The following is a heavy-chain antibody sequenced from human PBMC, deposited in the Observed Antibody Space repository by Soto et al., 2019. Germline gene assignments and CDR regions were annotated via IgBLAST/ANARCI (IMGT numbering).Heavy chain of an antibody. Sequence: SETLSLTCAVYCGSFSGYYWSWIRQPPGKGLEWIGEINHSGSTNYNPSLKSRVTISIDTSKNQFSLKLSSVTAADTAVYYCARGKGSSWYYYYYGMDVWGQGTTVTVSS. CDR3: ARGKGSSWYYYYYGMDV. CDR2: INHSGST. D-gene: IGHD6-13*01. V-gene: IGHV4-34*01. J-gene: IGHJ6*02. CDR1: CGSFSGYY.